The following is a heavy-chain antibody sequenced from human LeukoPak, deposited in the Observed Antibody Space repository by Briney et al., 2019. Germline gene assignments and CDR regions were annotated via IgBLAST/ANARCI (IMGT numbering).Heavy chain of an antibody. CDR3: ARGEPLGVAARPREDLDY. D-gene: IGHD6-6*01. J-gene: IGHJ4*02. CDR2: IIPIFGTA. V-gene: IGHV1-69*05. Sequence: SVKVPCKASGGTFSSYAISWVRQAPGQGLELMGGIIPIFGTANYAQKFQGRVTITTDESTSTAYMELSSLRSEDTAVYYCARGEPLGVAARPREDLDYWGQGTLVTVSS. CDR1: GGTFSSYA.